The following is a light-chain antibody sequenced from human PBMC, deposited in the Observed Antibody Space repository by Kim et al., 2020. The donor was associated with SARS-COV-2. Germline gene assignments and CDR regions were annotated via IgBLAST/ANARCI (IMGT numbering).Light chain of an antibody. CDR2: QDN. Sequence: SYELTQPPSVSVSPGQTATITCSGDKLGDKYVSWYQQKPGQSPVVVIYQDNKRPSGIPERFSGSNSGNTATLTISGTQAMDEADYYCQAWASSTEVYV. CDR1: KLGDKY. V-gene: IGLV3-1*01. J-gene: IGLJ1*01. CDR3: QAWASSTEVYV.